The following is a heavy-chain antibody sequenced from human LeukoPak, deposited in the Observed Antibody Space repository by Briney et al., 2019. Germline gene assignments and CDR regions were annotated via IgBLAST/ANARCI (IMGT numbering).Heavy chain of an antibody. V-gene: IGHV3-23*01. D-gene: IGHD3-22*01. Sequence: GGTLRLSCAASGFTFSSYGMSWVRQAPGKGLEWVSAISGSGGSTYYADSVKGRFTISRDNSKNTLYLRMNSLRAGDTAVYYCARDISYYDSSGYDRDYWGQGTLVTVSS. CDR2: ISGSGGST. J-gene: IGHJ4*02. CDR1: GFTFSSYG. CDR3: ARDISYYDSSGYDRDY.